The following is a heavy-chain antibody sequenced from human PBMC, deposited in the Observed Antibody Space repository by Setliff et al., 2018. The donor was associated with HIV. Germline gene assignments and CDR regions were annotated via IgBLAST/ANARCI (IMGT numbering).Heavy chain of an antibody. CDR2: IDPDRGET. D-gene: IGHD3-16*01. Sequence: GASVKVSCKASGYTFTSCFMQWVRQAPGKGLEWMGLIDPDRGETVYAEKFQGRVTITADRSIDTAYMRLNSLTSEDTAMYFCAWGTQRPIDSWGQGTLVTVSS. CDR1: GYTFTSCF. V-gene: IGHV1-69-2*01. J-gene: IGHJ4*02. CDR3: AWGTQRPIDS.